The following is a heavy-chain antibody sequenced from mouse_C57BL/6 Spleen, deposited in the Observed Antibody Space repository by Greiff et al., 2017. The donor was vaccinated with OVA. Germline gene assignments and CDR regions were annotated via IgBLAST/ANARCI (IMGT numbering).Heavy chain of an antibody. CDR3: ARHRAWYYDG. CDR2: ISYDGST. Sequence: EVQLKESGPGLVKPSQSLSLTCSVTGYSITSGYYWNWIRQFPGNKLEWMSYISYDGSTNYNPSLKNRISITRDKSTNQFFLKLTSLTTEDTATYYGARHRAWYYDGWGTGTTVTVSS. J-gene: IGHJ1*03. CDR1: GYSITSGYY. V-gene: IGHV3-6*01.